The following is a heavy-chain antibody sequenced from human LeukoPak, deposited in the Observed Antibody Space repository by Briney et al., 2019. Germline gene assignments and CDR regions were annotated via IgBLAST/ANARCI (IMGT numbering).Heavy chain of an antibody. Sequence: GGSLRLSCAASGFTFSDYNMNWVRQAPGEGPEWVSSISGSGGEVRYADSVKGRFTIPRDNSQNTFYLRMNSLRVEDTAIYYCSKDLTTRSIGYFDYWGQGTLVTVSS. J-gene: IGHJ4*02. CDR2: ISGSGGEV. CDR1: GFTFSDYN. D-gene: IGHD1-1*01. V-gene: IGHV3-23*01. CDR3: SKDLTTRSIGYFDY.